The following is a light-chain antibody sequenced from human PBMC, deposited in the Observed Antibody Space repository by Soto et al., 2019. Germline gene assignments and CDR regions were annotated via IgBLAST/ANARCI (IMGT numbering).Light chain of an antibody. J-gene: IGLJ1*01. CDR2: DDN. Sequence: LTQPPSVSAAPGQKVTISCSGSSSNIGGNSVSWYQQLPGTAPKLLIYDDNKRPSGIPDRFSGSKSGTSATLGITGFQTGDEADYYCGSWDSSLSAYVFGTGTKVTVL. V-gene: IGLV1-51*01. CDR3: GSWDSSLSAYV. CDR1: SSNIGGNS.